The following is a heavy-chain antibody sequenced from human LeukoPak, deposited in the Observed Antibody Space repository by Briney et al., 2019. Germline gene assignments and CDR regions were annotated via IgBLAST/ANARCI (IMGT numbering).Heavy chain of an antibody. Sequence: GGSLRLSCAASGFTFSNAWMSWVRQAPGKGLEWVAVISYDGSNKYYADSVKGRFTISRDNSKNTLYLQMNSLRAEDTAVYYCARVYGYSYGYGHPGSASPGAFDYWGQGTLVTVPS. CDR1: GFTFSNAW. V-gene: IGHV3-30*03. CDR2: ISYDGSNK. CDR3: ARVYGYSYGYGHPGSASPGAFDY. D-gene: IGHD5-18*01. J-gene: IGHJ4*02.